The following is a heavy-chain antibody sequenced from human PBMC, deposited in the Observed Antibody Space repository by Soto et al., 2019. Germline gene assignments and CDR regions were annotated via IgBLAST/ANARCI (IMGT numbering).Heavy chain of an antibody. CDR2: INPASGGT. CDR3: ARVWQQLRLDP. V-gene: IGHV1-2*02. CDR1: GYTFTGYY. J-gene: IGHJ5*02. Sequence: ASVKVSCKASGYTFTGYYMHWVRQAPGQGLEWMGWINPASGGTNYAQKFQGRVTITRDTSISTAYMELSRLRSDDTAVYYCARVWQQLRLDPWGQGTLVTVSS. D-gene: IGHD6-13*01.